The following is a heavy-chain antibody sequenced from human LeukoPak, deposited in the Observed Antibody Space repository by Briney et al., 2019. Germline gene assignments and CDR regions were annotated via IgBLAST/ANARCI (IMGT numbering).Heavy chain of an antibody. CDR3: ARDPTTVDTAMVY. CDR1: GFTFSDYY. D-gene: IGHD5-18*01. V-gene: IGHV3-11*04. J-gene: IGHJ4*02. Sequence: PGGSLRLSCAASGFTFSDYYMSWIRQAPGKGLEWVSYISSSGSTIYYADSVKGRFTISRDSAKNSLYLQMNSLRAEDTAVYYCARDPTTVDTAMVYWGQGTLVTVSS. CDR2: ISSSGSTI.